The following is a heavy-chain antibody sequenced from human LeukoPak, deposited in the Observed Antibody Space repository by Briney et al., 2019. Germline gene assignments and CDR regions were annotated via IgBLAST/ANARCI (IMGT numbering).Heavy chain of an antibody. Sequence: SETLSLTCTVSGGSISSGGYYWSWIRQHPGKGLEWIGRIYTSGSTNYNPSLKSRVTMSVDTSKNQFSLKLSSVTAADTAVYYCARGGRFDPWGQGTLVTVSS. CDR3: ARGGRFDP. V-gene: IGHV4-61*02. CDR2: IYTSGST. J-gene: IGHJ5*02. CDR1: GGSISSGGYY.